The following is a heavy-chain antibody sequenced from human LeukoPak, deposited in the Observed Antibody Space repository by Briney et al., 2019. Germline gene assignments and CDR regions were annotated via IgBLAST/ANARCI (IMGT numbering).Heavy chain of an antibody. CDR1: GGSISSYY. CDR2: INHSGST. V-gene: IGHV4-34*01. J-gene: IGHJ4*02. Sequence: SETLSLTCTVSGGSISSYYWSWIRQPPGKGLEWIGEINHSGSTNYNPSLKSRVTISVDTSKNQFSLKLSSVTAADTAVYYCARAATTVTHFDYWGQGTLVTVSS. CDR3: ARAATTVTHFDY. D-gene: IGHD4-17*01.